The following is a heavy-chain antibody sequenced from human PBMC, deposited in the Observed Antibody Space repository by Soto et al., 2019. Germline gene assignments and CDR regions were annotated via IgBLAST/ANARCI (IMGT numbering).Heavy chain of an antibody. CDR2: ISYEGRNK. J-gene: IGHJ4*02. CDR1: GLTLSLYG. V-gene: IGHV3-30*18. CDR3: AKGRDSTLLRWQYFDN. D-gene: IGHD2-15*01. Sequence: GGSLRLSCAVSGLTLSLYGMHWVRQAPGKGLEWVAFISYEGRNKYYADSVKGRFTISRDNSKNTLSLQLDSLRPEDTAVYYRAKGRDSTLLRWQYFDNWGQGTQVTVSS.